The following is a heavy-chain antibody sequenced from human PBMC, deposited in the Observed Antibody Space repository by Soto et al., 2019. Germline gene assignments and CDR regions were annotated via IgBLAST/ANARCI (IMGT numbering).Heavy chain of an antibody. CDR3: AHSVRSSSSFSGSEWFDP. D-gene: IGHD6-6*01. CDR1: GFSLSTSGVG. Sequence: QITLKESGPTLVKPTQTLTLTCTFSGFSLSTSGVGVGWIRQPPGKALEWLALIYWDDDKRYSPSLKSRLTITKDATKNPVVLTLTNMDPVATATYYCAHSVRSSSSFSGSEWFDPWGQGTLVTVSS. J-gene: IGHJ5*02. CDR2: IYWDDDK. V-gene: IGHV2-5*02.